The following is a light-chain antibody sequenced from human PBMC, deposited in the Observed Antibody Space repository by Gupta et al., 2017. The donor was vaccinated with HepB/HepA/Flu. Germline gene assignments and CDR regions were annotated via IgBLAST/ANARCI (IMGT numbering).Light chain of an antibody. CDR3: ASCDFTLRGAV. V-gene: IGLV1-44*01. J-gene: IGLJ2*01. CDR2: SND. CDR1: SSNVGNHV. Sequence: QSVLTQPPSVSGTPGQTVAISCSGGSSNVGNHVVNWYQQVPGTSPKLLIYSNDQRPSRVPGRFSGSKSGTSASLAISGLQSEDEAVYYCASCDFTLRGAVIGGGTSLTVL.